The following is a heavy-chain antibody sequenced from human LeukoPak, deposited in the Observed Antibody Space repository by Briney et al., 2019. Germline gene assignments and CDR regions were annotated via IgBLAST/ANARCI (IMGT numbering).Heavy chain of an antibody. CDR3: ARVRVAAFDI. Sequence: PSETLSLTCTVSGGSFSSSNSYWVWIRQPPGKGLEWIGSIYYSGNTHYNSSLKSRVTVSADTSKNQFSLKVNSVTAADTAMYYCARVRVAAFDIWGQGTMVTVSS. CDR1: GGSFSSSNSY. J-gene: IGHJ3*02. V-gene: IGHV4-39*07. CDR2: IYYSGNT.